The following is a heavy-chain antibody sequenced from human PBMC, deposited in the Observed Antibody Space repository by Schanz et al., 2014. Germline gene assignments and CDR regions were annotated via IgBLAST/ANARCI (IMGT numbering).Heavy chain of an antibody. Sequence: QVQLVQSGADVKKPGASVKVSCKASGYTFTGYSMHWVRQAPGQGLEWMGRINPNSAGTNYAQKLQGRLTMTRATSSCTVEMVRTRLTLDDTAIYYCARENKDDDSIVNKFFHYGLDLWGQGTTVTVSS. CDR2: INPNSAGT. CDR3: ARENKDDDSIVNKFFHYGLDL. CDR1: GYTFTGYS. D-gene: IGHD2-15*01. V-gene: IGHV1-2*06. J-gene: IGHJ6*02.